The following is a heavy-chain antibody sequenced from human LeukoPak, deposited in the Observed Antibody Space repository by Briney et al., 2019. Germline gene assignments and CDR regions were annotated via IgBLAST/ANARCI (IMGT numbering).Heavy chain of an antibody. D-gene: IGHD2-15*01. CDR1: GFTFSSYA. Sequence: GGSLRLSCAASGFTFSSYAMHWVRQAPGKGLEWVAVISYDGSNKYYADSVKGRFTISRDNSKNTLYLQMNSLRAEDTAVYYCARDYRYCSGGSCNHVDTAMGLPGYWGQGTQVTVSS. CDR3: ARDYRYCSGGSCNHVDTAMGLPGY. J-gene: IGHJ4*02. CDR2: ISYDGSNK. V-gene: IGHV3-30*04.